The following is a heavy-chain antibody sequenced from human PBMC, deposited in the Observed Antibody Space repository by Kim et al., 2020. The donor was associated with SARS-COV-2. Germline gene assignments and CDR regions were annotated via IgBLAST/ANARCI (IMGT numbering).Heavy chain of an antibody. V-gene: IGHV4-39*06. Sequence: TPSLNSRVTISVDTSKTPFPLKLSSGTAADTAVYYCARDYYGSGSSFDYWGQGTLVTVSS. J-gene: IGHJ4*02. D-gene: IGHD3-10*01. CDR3: ARDYYGSGSSFDY.